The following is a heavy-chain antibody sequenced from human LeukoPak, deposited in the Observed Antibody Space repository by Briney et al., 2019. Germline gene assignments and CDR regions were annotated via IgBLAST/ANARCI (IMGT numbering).Heavy chain of an antibody. J-gene: IGHJ4*02. Sequence: GGSLRLSCAASGFIFSDYAMHWVRQSPGKGLEWAAFMSYDGRNEYYADSVKGRFAISRDNYKNTLHLQMNRLRPGDTAVYYCAREGGPYYHPSSPFDYWGLGTLVTVSS. D-gene: IGHD3-22*01. CDR3: AREGGPYYHPSSPFDY. CDR2: MSYDGRNE. V-gene: IGHV3-30*09. CDR1: GFIFSDYA.